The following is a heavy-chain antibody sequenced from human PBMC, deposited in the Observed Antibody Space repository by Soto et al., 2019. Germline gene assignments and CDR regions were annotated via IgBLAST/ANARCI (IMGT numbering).Heavy chain of an antibody. Sequence: AASVQVSLKPAAYSHSCYRIVRVRQATGQGLSWMGWISAYNGNTNYAQKLQGRVTMTTDTSTSTAYMELRSLRSDDTAVYYCASSGRYCSGGSCYQIYYYYGMDVWGQATTVTV. D-gene: IGHD2-15*01. J-gene: IGHJ6*02. CDR2: ISAYNGNT. V-gene: IGHV1-18*04. CDR1: AYSHSCYR. CDR3: ASSGRYCSGGSCYQIYYYYGMDV.